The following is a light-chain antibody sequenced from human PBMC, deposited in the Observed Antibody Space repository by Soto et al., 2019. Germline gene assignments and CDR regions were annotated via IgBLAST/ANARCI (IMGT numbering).Light chain of an antibody. V-gene: IGKV1-5*01. Sequence: DIQFTQSPSTLSASVGDRVTITCRASQSISSWLAWYQQKPGKAPKLLIYDASSLESGVPSRFSGSGSGTEFTLTISSLQPDDFATYYCQQYNSFWTFGQGTKVDI. CDR2: DAS. CDR3: QQYNSFWT. CDR1: QSISSW. J-gene: IGKJ1*01.